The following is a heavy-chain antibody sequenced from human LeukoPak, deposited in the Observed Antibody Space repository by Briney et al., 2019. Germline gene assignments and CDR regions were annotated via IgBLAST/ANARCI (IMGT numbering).Heavy chain of an antibody. CDR3: AKDGYSYGYNWFDP. CDR1: GFTFSSYA. J-gene: IGHJ5*02. Sequence: GGSLRLSCAASGFTFSSYAMSWVRQAPGKGLEWVSAISGSGGSTYYADSVKGRFTIPRDNSKNTLYLQMNSLRAEDTAVYYCAKDGYSYGYNWFDPWGQGTLVTVSS. V-gene: IGHV3-23*01. D-gene: IGHD5-18*01. CDR2: ISGSGGST.